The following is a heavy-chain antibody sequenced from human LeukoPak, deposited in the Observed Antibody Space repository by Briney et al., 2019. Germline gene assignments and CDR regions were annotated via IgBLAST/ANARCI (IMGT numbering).Heavy chain of an antibody. V-gene: IGHV4-4*07. J-gene: IGHJ4*02. CDR3: ARGYSSGWFSPPFDY. D-gene: IGHD6-19*01. CDR2: IYTSGST. CDR1: GGSISSYY. Sequence: PSETLSLTWSVSGGSISSYYCSWIRQPAGKGLEWIGRIYTSGSTNYNPSLKSRVTMSVDTSKNQFSLKLSSVNAANTAVYYCARGYSSGWFSPPFDYWGQGTLVTVSS.